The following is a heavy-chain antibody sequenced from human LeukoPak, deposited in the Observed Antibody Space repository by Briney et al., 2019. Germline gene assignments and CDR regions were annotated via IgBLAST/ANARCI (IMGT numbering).Heavy chain of an antibody. CDR1: GFTFSSYA. V-gene: IGHV3-23*01. J-gene: IGHJ4*02. CDR2: ISGSGGST. D-gene: IGHD3-22*01. Sequence: GGSLRLSCAASGFTFSSYAMSWVRQAPGKGLEWVSAISGSGGSTYYADSVKGRFTISRDNSKNALYLQMNSLRAEDTAVYYCARWRLYYDSSGYYYDPHYFDYWGQGTLVTVSS. CDR3: ARWRLYYDSSGYYYDPHYFDY.